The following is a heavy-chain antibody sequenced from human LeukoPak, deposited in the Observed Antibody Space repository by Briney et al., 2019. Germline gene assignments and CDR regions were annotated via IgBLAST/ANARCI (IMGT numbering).Heavy chain of an antibody. CDR2: IVVGSGNT. J-gene: IGHJ6*04. D-gene: IGHD6-13*01. CDR3: AADQQLEVYYGMDV. V-gene: IGHV1-58*01. Sequence: SVKVSCKASGFTFTSSAVQWVRQARGQRLEWIGWIVVGSGNTNYAQKFQERVTITRDMSTSTAYMELSSLRSEDTAVYYCAADQQLEVYYGMDVWGKGTTSPSPQ. CDR1: GFTFTSSA.